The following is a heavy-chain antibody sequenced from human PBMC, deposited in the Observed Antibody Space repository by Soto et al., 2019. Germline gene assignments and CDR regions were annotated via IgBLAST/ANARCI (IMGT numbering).Heavy chain of an antibody. V-gene: IGHV2-5*01. CDR3: AHRLSAAGLFDH. CDR1: GFSLDTRGVG. J-gene: IGHJ5*02. Sequence: QITLKESGPTLVTPRQTLTLTCTFSGFSLDTRGVGVGWVRQPPGKALEWLALIYGNDEQRLNPSLQSRLTSAKDTPKSHVVLTMTNMDPVDTATYFCAHRLSAAGLFDHWGQGTLVSVSS. CDR2: IYGNDEQ. D-gene: IGHD6-13*01.